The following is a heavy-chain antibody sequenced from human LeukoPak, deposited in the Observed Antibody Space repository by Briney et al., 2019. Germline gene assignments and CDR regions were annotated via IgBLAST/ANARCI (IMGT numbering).Heavy chain of an antibody. CDR1: GGSFSGYY. Sequence: SETLSLTCAVYGGSFSGYYWSWIRQPPGKGLEWIGEINHSGSTNYNPSLKSRVTISVDTSKNQFSLKLSSVTAADTAVYYCARGIAIGYYFDHWGQGTLVTVSS. V-gene: IGHV4-34*01. CDR2: INHSGST. CDR3: ARGIAIGYYFDH. J-gene: IGHJ4*02. D-gene: IGHD6-13*01.